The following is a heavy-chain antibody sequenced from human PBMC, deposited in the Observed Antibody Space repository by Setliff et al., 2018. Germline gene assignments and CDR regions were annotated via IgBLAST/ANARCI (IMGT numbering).Heavy chain of an antibody. D-gene: IGHD1-26*01. J-gene: IGHJ5*02. Sequence: PSETLSLTCALSGGSISSGSYHWSWIRQPAGKGLEWVGRLHTSGSTTYNPALNSRVTISVDTSTNQFSLRLTSLTAADTAVYFCARDNTILGATDHWGQGTLVTVSS. CDR1: GGSISSGSYH. CDR2: LHTSGST. CDR3: ARDNTILGATDH. V-gene: IGHV4-61*02.